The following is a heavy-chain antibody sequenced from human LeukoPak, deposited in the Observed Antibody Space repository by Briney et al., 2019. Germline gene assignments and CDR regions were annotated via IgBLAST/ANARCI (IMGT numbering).Heavy chain of an antibody. J-gene: IGHJ4*02. Sequence: PGGSLRLPCAASGFTFSSYSMNWVRQAPGKGLEWVSYISSSSSTKYYADSVKGRFTISRDNAKNSLSLQMNSLRAEDTAVYYCARVGSSSWAEVYYFDYWGQGTLVTVSS. V-gene: IGHV3-48*01. CDR2: ISSSSSTK. CDR3: ARVGSSSWAEVYYFDY. CDR1: GFTFSSYS. D-gene: IGHD6-13*01.